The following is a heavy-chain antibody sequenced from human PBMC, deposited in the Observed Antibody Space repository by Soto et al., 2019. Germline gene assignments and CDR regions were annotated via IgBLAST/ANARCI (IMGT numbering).Heavy chain of an antibody. J-gene: IGHJ4*02. D-gene: IGHD5-12*01. CDR1: GGSLSGYY. CDR3: ARGQEGVVATH. CDR2: VKDGGHT. V-gene: IGHV4-34*01. Sequence: QVQLQQWGGGLLKPSETLSLNCAVTGGSLSGYYWSWIRQPPSKGLEWIGEVKDGGHTNYSPSLRGRVTISSDTSNNQFSLRLNSVTAADTGVYYCARGQEGVVATHWDQGSLVTVSS.